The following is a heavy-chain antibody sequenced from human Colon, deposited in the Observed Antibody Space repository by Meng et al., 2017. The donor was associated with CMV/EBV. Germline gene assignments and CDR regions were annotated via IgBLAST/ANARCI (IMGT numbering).Heavy chain of an antibody. CDR2: IYPDDSET. Sequence: GESLKISCTASGFTFSSYSMNWVRQMPGKGLEWMAIIYPDDSETRYSPSFRGQVTISVDKSTTTAYLQWSSLKTSDTAIYYCASPTSDFYYYGMDVWGQGTTVTVSS. J-gene: IGHJ6*02. V-gene: IGHV5-51*01. CDR3: ASPTSDFYYYGMDV. CDR1: GFTFSSYS.